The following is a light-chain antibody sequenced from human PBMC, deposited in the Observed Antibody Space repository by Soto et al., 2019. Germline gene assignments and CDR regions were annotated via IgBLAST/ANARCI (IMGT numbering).Light chain of an antibody. V-gene: IGLV2-8*01. CDR3: RSHGGNSPYV. Sequence: QSALTQPPSASGSPGQSVAISCTGTTSDIGGYNYVSWYQQHPGKAPKLMIYEVNKRPSGVPDRFSGSKSGNTASLTVSGLQAEDEADYYCRSHGGNSPYVFGTGTQLTVL. J-gene: IGLJ1*01. CDR1: TSDIGGYNY. CDR2: EVN.